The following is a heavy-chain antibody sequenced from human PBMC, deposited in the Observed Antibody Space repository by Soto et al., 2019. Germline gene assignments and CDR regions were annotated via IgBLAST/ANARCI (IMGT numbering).Heavy chain of an antibody. D-gene: IGHD3-10*01. Sequence: EVQLVESGGGLVQPGGSLRLSCAASGFTFSSYSMNWVRQAPGKGLEWVSYISSSSSTIYYADSVKGRFTISRDNAKNSVSLKMTRLSAEDTAVSYWAGVRGAHGPDGMDVWGQGNTVTVSS. CDR1: GFTFSSYS. CDR3: AGVRGAHGPDGMDV. CDR2: ISSSSSTI. V-gene: IGHV3-48*01. J-gene: IGHJ6*02.